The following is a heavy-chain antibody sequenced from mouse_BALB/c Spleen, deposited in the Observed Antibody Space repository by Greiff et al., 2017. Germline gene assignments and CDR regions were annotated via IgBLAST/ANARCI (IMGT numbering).Heavy chain of an antibody. V-gene: IGHV5-9-4*01. CDR3: AREEILPYAMDY. CDR1: GFTFSSYA. J-gene: IGHJ4*01. Sequence: EVQVVESGGGLVKPGGSLKLSCAASGFTFSSYAMSWVRQSPEKRLEWVAEISSGGSYTYYPDTVTGRFTISRDNAKNTLYLEMSSLRSEDTAMYYCAREEILPYAMDYWGQGTSVTVSS. D-gene: IGHD5-1-1*01. CDR2: ISSGGSYT.